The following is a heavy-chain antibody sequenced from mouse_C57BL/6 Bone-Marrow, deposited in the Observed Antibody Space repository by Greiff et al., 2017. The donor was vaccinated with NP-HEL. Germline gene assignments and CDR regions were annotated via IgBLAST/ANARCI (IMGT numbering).Heavy chain of an antibody. CDR3: AGDYDGYWYFDV. CDR1: GFPITSGYY. Sequence: QVQLKESGPGLVKPSQSLFLTCSITGFPITSGYYWIWIRQSPGKPLEWMGYITHSGETFYNPSLQSPISITRETSKNQFFLQLISVTTEDTAMYYCAGDYDGYWYFDVWGTGTTVTVSS. CDR2: ITHSGET. J-gene: IGHJ1*03. D-gene: IGHD2-3*01. V-gene: IGHV12-3*01.